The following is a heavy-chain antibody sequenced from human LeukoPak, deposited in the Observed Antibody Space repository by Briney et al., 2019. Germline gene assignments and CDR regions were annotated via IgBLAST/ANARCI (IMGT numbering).Heavy chain of an antibody. CDR2: ISGSGGST. J-gene: IGHJ4*02. Sequence: GGSLRLSCAASGFTFSSYAMSWVRQAPGKGLEWVSAISGSGGSTYYADTVKGRFTISRDNSKNTLYLQMNSLRAEDTAVYYCAKDRTGYYIFDYWGQGTLVTVSS. V-gene: IGHV3-23*01. D-gene: IGHD3/OR15-3a*01. CDR1: GFTFSSYA. CDR3: AKDRTGYYIFDY.